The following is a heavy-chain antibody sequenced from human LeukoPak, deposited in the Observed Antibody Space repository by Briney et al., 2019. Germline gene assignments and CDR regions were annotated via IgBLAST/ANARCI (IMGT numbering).Heavy chain of an antibody. J-gene: IGHJ5*02. CDR2: ISAYNGNT. CDR1: GYTFTSYG. Sequence: ASVKVSCKASGYTFTSYGISWVRQAPGQGLEWMGWISAYNGNTNYARKLQGRVTMTTDTSTSTAYMELRSLRSDDTAVYYCARNQPSGYYHNWFDPWGQGTLVTVSS. D-gene: IGHD3-3*01. V-gene: IGHV1-18*01. CDR3: ARNQPSGYYHNWFDP.